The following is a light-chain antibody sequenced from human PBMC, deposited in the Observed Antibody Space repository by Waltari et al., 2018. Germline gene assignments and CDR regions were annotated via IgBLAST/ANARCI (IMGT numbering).Light chain of an antibody. CDR3: QQYNNWPFT. Sequence: ELVMTQSPATLSVSPGERATLSCRASQSVNSNLAWYQQKPGQAPRLLIYGASTGATGIPAGFSGSGSGTEFTLTISSLQSEDFAVYYCQQYNNWPFTFGGGTKVEIK. CDR2: GAS. J-gene: IGKJ4*01. V-gene: IGKV3-15*01. CDR1: QSVNSN.